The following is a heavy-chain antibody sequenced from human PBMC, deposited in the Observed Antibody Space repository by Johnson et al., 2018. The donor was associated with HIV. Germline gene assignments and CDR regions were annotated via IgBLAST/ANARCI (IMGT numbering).Heavy chain of an antibody. D-gene: IGHD3-3*01. CDR1: GFTFDDYA. CDR3: VRDIYSVSGYQDI. J-gene: IGHJ3*02. CDR2: ISWNSGSI. V-gene: IGHV3-9*03. Sequence: VQLVESGGGLVQPGRSLRLSCAASGFTFDDYAMHCVRQAPGKGLEWVSGISWNSGSIGYADSVKGRFTISRDNAKNSLYLQVNSLRAEDMTVYYCVRDIYSVSGYQDIWGHGHWSPSLQ.